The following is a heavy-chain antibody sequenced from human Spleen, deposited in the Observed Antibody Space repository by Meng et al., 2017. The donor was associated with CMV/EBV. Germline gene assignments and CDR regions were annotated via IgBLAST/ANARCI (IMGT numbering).Heavy chain of an antibody. CDR2: MNPDTGNT. Sequence: ASVKVSCKASGYTFRTHDINWVRQAPGRGLEWMAWMNPDTGNTGYAQKFQGRVTVTSDASINTAYMELSSLKHEDTAVYVCARGNTWYSWFDPWGQGTLVTVSS. V-gene: IGHV1-8*01. J-gene: IGHJ5*02. D-gene: IGHD2-8*02. CDR1: GYTFRTHD. CDR3: ARGNTWYSWFDP.